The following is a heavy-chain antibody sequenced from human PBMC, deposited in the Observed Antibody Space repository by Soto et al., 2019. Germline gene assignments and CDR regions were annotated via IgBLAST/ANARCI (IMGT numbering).Heavy chain of an antibody. CDR2: IIPILGIA. CDR3: ALPAGIAVAGTAFDY. V-gene: IGHV1-69*02. CDR1: GGTFSSYT. Sequence: QVQLVQSGAEVKKPGSSVKVSCKASGGTFSSYTISWVRQAPGQGLEWMGRIIPILGIANYAQKFQGRVTITADKSTSTAYMELSSLRSEDTAVYYCALPAGIAVAGTAFDYWGQGTLVTVSS. D-gene: IGHD6-19*01. J-gene: IGHJ4*02.